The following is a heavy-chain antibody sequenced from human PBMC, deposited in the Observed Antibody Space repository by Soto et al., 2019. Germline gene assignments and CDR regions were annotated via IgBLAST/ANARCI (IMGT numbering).Heavy chain of an antibody. CDR2: IWYDGSNK. CDR1: GFTFSSYG. CDR3: ARDLGSSGWVDAFDI. J-gene: IGHJ3*02. V-gene: IGHV3-33*01. D-gene: IGHD6-19*01. Sequence: QVHLVESGGGVVQPGRSLRLSCAASGFTFSSYGMHWIRQAPGKGLEWVAVIWYDGSNKYYADSVKGRFTISRDNSKNTLYLQMNSLRAEDTAVYYCARDLGSSGWVDAFDIWGQGTMVTVSS.